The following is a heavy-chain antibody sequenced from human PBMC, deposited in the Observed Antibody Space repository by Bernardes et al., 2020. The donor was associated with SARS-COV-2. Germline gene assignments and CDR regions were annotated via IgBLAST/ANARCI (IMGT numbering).Heavy chain of an antibody. J-gene: IGHJ5*02. Sequence: SETLSLTCTVSGGSISSYYWSWIRQPPGKGLEWIGYIYYSGSTNYNPSLKSRVTISVDTSKNQFSLKLSSVTAADTAVYYCARSGPPATYYDFWSGSSPNWFDPWGQGTLVTVSS. CDR2: IYYSGST. CDR3: ARSGPPATYYDFWSGSSPNWFDP. D-gene: IGHD3-3*01. CDR1: GGSISSYY. V-gene: IGHV4-59*01.